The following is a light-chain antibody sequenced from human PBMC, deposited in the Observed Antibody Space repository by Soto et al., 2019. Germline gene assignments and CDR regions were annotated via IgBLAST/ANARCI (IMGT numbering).Light chain of an antibody. J-gene: IGKJ1*01. V-gene: IGKV3-20*01. CDR1: QSVDSRS. CDR2: GPS. CDR3: QQFGSSPWT. Sequence: EIVLTQSPGTLSLSPGEIATLSCRASQSVDSRSLAWYQQKPGQAPRLLVFGPSGRPAGIPDRFSGSVSGIDYTLTINRLEPEDFVVYYCQQFGSSPWTFGQGTKVEIK.